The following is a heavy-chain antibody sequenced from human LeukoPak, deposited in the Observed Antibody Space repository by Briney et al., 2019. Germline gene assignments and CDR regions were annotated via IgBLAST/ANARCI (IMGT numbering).Heavy chain of an antibody. Sequence: ASVKVSRKASGYTFTSYGISWVRQAPGQGLEWMGWISAYNGNTNYAQKLQGRVTMTTDTSTSTAYMELRSLRSDDTAVYYCARESGRFCSSTSCYVSPYYYGMDVWGKGTTVTVSS. J-gene: IGHJ6*04. D-gene: IGHD2-2*01. CDR1: GYTFTSYG. V-gene: IGHV1-18*04. CDR3: ARESGRFCSSTSCYVSPYYYGMDV. CDR2: ISAYNGNT.